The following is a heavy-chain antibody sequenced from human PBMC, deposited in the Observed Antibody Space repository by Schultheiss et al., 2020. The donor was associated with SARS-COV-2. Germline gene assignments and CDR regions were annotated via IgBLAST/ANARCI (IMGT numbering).Heavy chain of an antibody. CDR3: ARGKYDFWSGSRPYYYYYMDV. J-gene: IGHJ6*03. D-gene: IGHD3-3*01. V-gene: IGHV4-34*01. CDR2: INHSGST. CDR1: GGSFSGYY. Sequence: SETLSLTCAVYGGSFSGYYWSWIRQPPGKGLEWIGEINHSGSTNYNPSLKSRVTISVDTSKNQFSLKLSSVTAADTAVYYCARGKYDFWSGSRPYYYYYMDVWDKGTTVTVSS.